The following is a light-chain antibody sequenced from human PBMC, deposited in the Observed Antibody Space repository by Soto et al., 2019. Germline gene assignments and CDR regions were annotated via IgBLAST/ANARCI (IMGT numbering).Light chain of an antibody. CDR1: SSDVGAYNS. V-gene: IGLV2-14*03. CDR3: SSYTSGSTYV. CDR2: DVS. Sequence: QSVLTQPASVSGSPGQSIAISCTGTSSDVGAYNSVSWYQQHPGRAPKLMIHDVSNRPSGVSNRFSGSKSGNTASPTISGLQAEDEADYYCSSYTSGSTYVFGTGTKVTVL. J-gene: IGLJ1*01.